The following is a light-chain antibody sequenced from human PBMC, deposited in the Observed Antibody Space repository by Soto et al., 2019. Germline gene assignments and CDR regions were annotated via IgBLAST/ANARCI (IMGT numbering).Light chain of an antibody. CDR3: QHPGT. CDR1: QSVSSN. Sequence: EIVMTQSPATLSVSPGERATLSCRASQSVSSNLAWYQQKPGQAPRLLIYGASTRATGIPARFGGSGSGTEFTLTISSLQSEDFAVYYCQHPGTFGQGTKVEIK. CDR2: GAS. J-gene: IGKJ1*01. V-gene: IGKV3-15*01.